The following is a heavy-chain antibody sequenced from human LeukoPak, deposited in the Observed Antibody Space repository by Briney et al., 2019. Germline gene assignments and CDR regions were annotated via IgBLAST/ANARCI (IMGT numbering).Heavy chain of an antibody. D-gene: IGHD6-13*01. V-gene: IGHV1-69*04. CDR1: GGTFSSYT. J-gene: IGHJ6*02. Sequence: SVKVSCKASGGTFSSYTISWVRQAPGQGLEWMGRIIPILGIANYAQKFQGRVTITADKSTSTAYMELSSLRSEDTAVYYCARDLGAAADYYYYYGMDVWGQGTTVTVTS. CDR2: IIPILGIA. CDR3: ARDLGAAADYYYYYGMDV.